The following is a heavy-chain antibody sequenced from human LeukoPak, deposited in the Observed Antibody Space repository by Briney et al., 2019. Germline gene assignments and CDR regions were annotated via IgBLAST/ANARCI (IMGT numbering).Heavy chain of an antibody. CDR1: GYSISSGYY. Sequence: SETLSLTCAVSGYSISSGYYWGWIRQPPGKGLEGIGSIYHSGSTYYNQSLKSRVTTSVDTSKNQFSLKLSSVTAADTAVYYCARWSSGSYDRFDYWGQGTLVTVSS. V-gene: IGHV4-38-2*01. D-gene: IGHD3-10*01. CDR3: ARWSSGSYDRFDY. J-gene: IGHJ4*02. CDR2: IYHSGST.